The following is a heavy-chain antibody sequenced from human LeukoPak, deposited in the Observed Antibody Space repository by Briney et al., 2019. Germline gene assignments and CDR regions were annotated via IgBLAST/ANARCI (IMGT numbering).Heavy chain of an antibody. CDR1: GFTFSSYW. Sequence: GGSLRLSCAASGFTFSSYWMNWARQAPGKGLEWVASINHNGNVNYYVDSVKGRFTISRENAKNSMYLQMNSLRAEDTAVYYCARGHYGMDVWGQGTTVTVSS. CDR2: INHNGNVN. J-gene: IGHJ6*02. V-gene: IGHV3-7*03. CDR3: ARGHYGMDV.